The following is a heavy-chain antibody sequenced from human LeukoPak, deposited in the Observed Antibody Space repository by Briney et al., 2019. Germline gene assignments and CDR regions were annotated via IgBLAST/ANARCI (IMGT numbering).Heavy chain of an antibody. D-gene: IGHD5-18*01. V-gene: IGHV3-23*01. J-gene: IGHJ4*02. Sequence: GGSLRLSCAASGFTFSSCAMNWVRQAPGKGLEWVSTISGAGVSIYYADSVKGRFTISRDNSKNTLYLQMNSLRAEDTAVYYCAKRDSAGLYYFDYWGQGTLVTVSS. CDR2: ISGAGVSI. CDR3: AKRDSAGLYYFDY. CDR1: GFTFSSCA.